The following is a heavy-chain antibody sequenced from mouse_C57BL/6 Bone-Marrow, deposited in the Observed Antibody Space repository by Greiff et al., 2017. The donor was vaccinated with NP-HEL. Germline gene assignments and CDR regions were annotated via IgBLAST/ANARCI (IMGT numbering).Heavy chain of an antibody. CDR2: IDPENGDT. CDR3: TTVYDYDY. D-gene: IGHD2-4*01. Sequence: VHVKQSGAELVRPGASVKLSCTASGFNIKDDYMHWVKQRPEQGLEWIGWIDPENGDTEYASKFQGKATITADTSSNTAYLQLSSLTSEDTAVYYCTTVYDYDYWGQGTSVTVSS. V-gene: IGHV14-4*01. CDR1: GFNIKDDY. J-gene: IGHJ4*01.